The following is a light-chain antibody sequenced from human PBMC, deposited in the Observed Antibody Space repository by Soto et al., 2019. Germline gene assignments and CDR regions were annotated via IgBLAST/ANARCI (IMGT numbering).Light chain of an antibody. CDR1: QSINNW. J-gene: IGKJ1*01. Sequence: DIQMTQSPSILSASIGDRVTITCRASQSINNWLAWYQQKPGKAPRLLIYEAFSLENGVPSRFGGSGSGTEFTLTISSLQPDDFATYYCQQYNRYSWTFGQGTKVEIK. CDR2: EAF. CDR3: QQYNRYSWT. V-gene: IGKV1-5*03.